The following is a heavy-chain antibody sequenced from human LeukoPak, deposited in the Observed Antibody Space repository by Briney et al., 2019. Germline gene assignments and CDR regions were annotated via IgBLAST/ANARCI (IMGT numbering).Heavy chain of an antibody. CDR3: ARRQSTGSFDY. D-gene: IGHD6-19*01. CDR1: GDSLSSGNFF. V-gene: IGHV4-39*01. Sequence: SETLSLTCIVSGDSLSSGNFFWGWIRQPPGRGLEWIGTISDSGSTHYSPSLQSRVTISTDMSKKQFSLRLRSVTATDTALYYCARRQSTGSFDYWGQGTLVTVSS. CDR2: ISDSGST. J-gene: IGHJ4*02.